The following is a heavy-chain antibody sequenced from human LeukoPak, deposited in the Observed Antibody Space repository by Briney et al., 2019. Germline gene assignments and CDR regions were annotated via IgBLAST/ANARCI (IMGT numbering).Heavy chain of an antibody. CDR3: ARDRKDGDYFPAFDI. D-gene: IGHD4-17*01. J-gene: IGHJ3*02. CDR2: IYSGGST. V-gene: IGHV3-66*02. CDR1: GFTVSSNY. Sequence: GGSLRLSCAASGFTVSSNYMSWVRQAPGKGLEWVSVIYSGGSTYYADSVKGRFTISRDNSKNTLYLQMNSLRAGDTAVYYCARDRKDGDYFPAFDIWGQGTMVTVSS.